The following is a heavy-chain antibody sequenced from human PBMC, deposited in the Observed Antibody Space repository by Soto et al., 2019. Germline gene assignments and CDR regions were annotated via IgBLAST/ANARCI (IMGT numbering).Heavy chain of an antibody. CDR1: GFTFNNYA. CDR2: ISGGGDTT. V-gene: IGHV3-23*01. Sequence: EVQLFESGGGLVQPGGSLRLSCAASGFTFNNYAMTWVRQAPGKGLYWVSAISGGGDTTSYADSVKGRFTVSRAGSKNTLYLRMSSLRAEDMALYYCAKGRGGSGSLTPRVDFWGQGTLVTVSS. CDR3: AKGRGGSGSLTPRVDF. J-gene: IGHJ4*02. D-gene: IGHD3-10*01.